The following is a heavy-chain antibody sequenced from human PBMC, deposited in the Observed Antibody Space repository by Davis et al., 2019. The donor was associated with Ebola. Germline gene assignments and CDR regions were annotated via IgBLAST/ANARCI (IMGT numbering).Heavy chain of an antibody. CDR3: ARDRYCSSTSCYGWFDP. CDR1: GGSISSYY. V-gene: IGHV4-59*12. J-gene: IGHJ5*02. CDR2: IYYSGST. D-gene: IGHD2-2*01. Sequence: MPSETLSLTCTVSGGSISSYYWSWIRQPPGKGLEWIGYIYYSGSTNYNPSLKSRVTISVDTSKNQFSLKLSSVTAADTAVYYCARDRYCSSTSCYGWFDPWGQGTLVTVSS.